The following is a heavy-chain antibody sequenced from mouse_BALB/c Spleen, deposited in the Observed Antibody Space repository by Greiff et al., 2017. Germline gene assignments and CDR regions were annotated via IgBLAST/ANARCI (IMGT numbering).Heavy chain of an antibody. Sequence: EVQLVESGGGLVQPGGSLKLSCAASGFTFSSYTMSWVRQTPEKRLEWVAYISNGGGSTYYPDTVKGRFTISRDNAKNTLYLQMSSLKSEDTAMYYCARRGDGYVFAYWGQGTLVTVSA. J-gene: IGHJ3*01. CDR1: GFTFSSYT. CDR2: ISNGGGST. D-gene: IGHD2-2*01. CDR3: ARRGDGYVFAY. V-gene: IGHV5-12-2*01.